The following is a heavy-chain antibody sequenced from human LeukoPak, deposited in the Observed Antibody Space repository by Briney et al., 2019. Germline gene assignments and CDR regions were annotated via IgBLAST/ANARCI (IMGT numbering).Heavy chain of an antibody. CDR2: ISWNSGSI. CDR1: GFTFDDYA. D-gene: IGHD1-26*01. V-gene: IGHV3-9*03. CDR3: AKERSRGNYYGQDAFDI. J-gene: IGHJ3*02. Sequence: GGSLRLSCAASGFTFDDYAMHWVRQAPGKGLEWVSGISWNSGSIGYADSVKGRFTISRDNAKNSLYLQMNSLRAEDMALYYCAKERSRGNYYGQDAFDIWGQGTMVTVSS.